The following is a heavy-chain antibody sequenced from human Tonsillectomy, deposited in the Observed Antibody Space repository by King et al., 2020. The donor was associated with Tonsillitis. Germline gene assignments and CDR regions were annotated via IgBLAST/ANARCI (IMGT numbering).Heavy chain of an antibody. Sequence: QLVQSGAEVKKPGSSVKVSCKASGGTFSSYAISWVRQAPGQGLEWMGGIIPIFGTANYAQTFQGRVTITADESTSTAYMELSSLRSEDTAVYYCASPTYDILTGYYFGWGQGTLVTVSS. CDR3: ASPTYDILTGYYFG. CDR1: GGTFSSYA. J-gene: IGHJ4*02. D-gene: IGHD3-9*01. V-gene: IGHV1-69*01. CDR2: IIPIFGTA.